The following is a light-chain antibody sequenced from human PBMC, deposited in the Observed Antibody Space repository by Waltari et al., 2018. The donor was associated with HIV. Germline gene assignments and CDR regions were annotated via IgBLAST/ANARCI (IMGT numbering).Light chain of an antibody. CDR2: EVS. Sequence: QSALTQPAPVSGSPGQSITISCTGTSSDVGSYNLVSWYQQHPGKAPKLMNYEVSKRPSGVSNRFSGSKSGNTASLTISGLQAEDEADYYCCSYAGSSTFEVFGGGTKLTVL. CDR3: CSYAGSSTFEV. V-gene: IGLV2-23*02. CDR1: SSDVGSYNL. J-gene: IGLJ3*02.